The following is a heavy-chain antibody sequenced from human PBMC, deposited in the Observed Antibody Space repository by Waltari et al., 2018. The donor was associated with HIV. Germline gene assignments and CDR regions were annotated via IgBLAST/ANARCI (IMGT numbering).Heavy chain of an antibody. CDR3: VRGTYSGYDNYLDY. CDR2: IWNDGSKK. Sequence: QVKLVESGGGVVQPGRSLRLSCAASGFTFSDYGMHWVRQAPGKGLEWAAIIWNDGSKKYYAESVKGRFTISRDNSKNTLSLQMDSLRVEDTAIYYCVRGTYSGYDNYLDYWGQGTLVTVSS. CDR1: GFTFSDYG. V-gene: IGHV3-33*01. D-gene: IGHD5-12*01. J-gene: IGHJ4*02.